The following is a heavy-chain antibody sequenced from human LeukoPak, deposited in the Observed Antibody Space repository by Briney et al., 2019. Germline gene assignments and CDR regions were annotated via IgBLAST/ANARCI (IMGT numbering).Heavy chain of an antibody. D-gene: IGHD2-15*01. V-gene: IGHV1-2*02. CDR1: GYTFTGYH. J-gene: IGHJ4*02. Sequence: ASVKVSCKASGYTFTGYHMHWVRHAPGQGLEWMGWINPKSGDTSYAQNFRGRVTMTSDTSITTAYMELSGLRSDDAAVYYCARRECSGGSCYSAGFDYWGQGTLVTVSS. CDR2: INPKSGDT. CDR3: ARRECSGGSCYSAGFDY.